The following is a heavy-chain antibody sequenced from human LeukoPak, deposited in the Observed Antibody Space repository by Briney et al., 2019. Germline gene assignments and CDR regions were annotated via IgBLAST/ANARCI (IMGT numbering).Heavy chain of an antibody. CDR2: ISWDGGST. V-gene: IGHV3-43*01. D-gene: IGHD6-13*01. CDR3: AKGTSSWHEFDY. CDR1: GFTFDDYT. J-gene: IGHJ4*02. Sequence: GGSLRLSCAASGFTFDDYTMHWVRQAPGKGLEWVSLISWDGGSTYYADSVKGRFTISRDNSKNSLYLQMNSLRAEDTALYYCAKGTSSWHEFDYWGQGTLVTVSS.